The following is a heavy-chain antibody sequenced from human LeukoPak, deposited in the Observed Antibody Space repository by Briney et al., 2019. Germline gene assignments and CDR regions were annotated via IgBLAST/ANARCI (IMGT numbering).Heavy chain of an antibody. J-gene: IGHJ6*03. D-gene: IGHD2-2*01. V-gene: IGHV3-30-3*01. CDR2: ISYDGSNK. CDR1: GFTFSSYA. CDR3: ARDKSLVVPAAIIYYYMDV. Sequence: PGGSLRLSCAASGFTFSSYAMHWVRQAPGKGLEWVAVISYDGSNKYYADSVKGRFTISRDNSKNTLYLQMNSLRAEDTAVYYCARDKSLVVPAAIIYYYMDVWGKGTTVTVSS.